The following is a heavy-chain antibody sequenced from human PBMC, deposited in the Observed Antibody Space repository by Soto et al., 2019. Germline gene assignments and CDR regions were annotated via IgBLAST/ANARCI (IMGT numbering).Heavy chain of an antibody. D-gene: IGHD1-26*01. CDR2: IYHSGST. J-gene: IGHJ4*02. V-gene: IGHV4-4*02. Sequence: QVQLQESGPGLMKPSGTLSLTCAVSGGSISTNWWSWVRQPPGKGLEWVGEIYHSGSTNYNPSLKNRVTMSVDKSQNHLSLNLNSVTAADTAVYYCARHRAVSGTRGFDFWGQGTLVTVSS. CDR1: GGSISTNW. CDR3: ARHRAVSGTRGFDF.